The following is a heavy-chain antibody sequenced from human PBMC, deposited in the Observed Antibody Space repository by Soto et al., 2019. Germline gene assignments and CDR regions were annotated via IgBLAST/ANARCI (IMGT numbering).Heavy chain of an antibody. CDR1: GYSFTSYW. J-gene: IGHJ5*02. D-gene: IGHD5-18*01. CDR2: IDPSDSYT. Sequence: GEALNSSCKGSGYSFTSYWISWVRQMPGKGLEWMGRIDPSDSYTNYSPSFQGHVTISADKSISTAYLQWSSLKASDTAMYYCARGGGYSYGNWFDPWGQGPLVTVSP. V-gene: IGHV5-10-1*01. CDR3: ARGGGYSYGNWFDP.